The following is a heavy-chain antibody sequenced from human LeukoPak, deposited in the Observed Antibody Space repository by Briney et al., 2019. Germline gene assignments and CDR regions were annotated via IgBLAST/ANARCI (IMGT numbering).Heavy chain of an antibody. CDR3: ARYSSGWNSDAFDI. V-gene: IGHV4-38-2*02. Sequence: SETLTLTCTVSAYSISSSYYRGSIRQPPGKGLELIGRKYYGGSTYYKPSVKSRVTISVDTSKNQFYLKLSSVTAADTAVYYCARYSSGWNSDAFDIWGQGTMVTVSS. J-gene: IGHJ3*02. D-gene: IGHD3-22*01. CDR2: KYYGGST. CDR1: AYSISSSYY.